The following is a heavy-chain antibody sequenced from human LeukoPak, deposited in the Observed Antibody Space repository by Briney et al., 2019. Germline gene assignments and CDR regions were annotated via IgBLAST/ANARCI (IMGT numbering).Heavy chain of an antibody. J-gene: IGHJ6*02. Sequence: GGSLRLSCAASGFSFSTYSMHWIRQAPGKGLEWVAVIWHDGSNKYYGDSVKGRFTISRDTSKNTLHLQMNSLRAEDTAVYYSARGLGDIVVVPAAIKMYYYYGMDVWGQGTTVTVSS. CDR1: GFSFSTYS. V-gene: IGHV3-33*01. CDR3: ARGLGDIVVVPAAIKMYYYYGMDV. CDR2: IWHDGSNK. D-gene: IGHD2-2*02.